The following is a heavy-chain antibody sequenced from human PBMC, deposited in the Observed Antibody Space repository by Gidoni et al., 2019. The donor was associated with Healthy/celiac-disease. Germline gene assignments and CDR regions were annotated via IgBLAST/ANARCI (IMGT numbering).Heavy chain of an antibody. CDR2: IYYSGST. CDR1: GGSLSSYY. Sequence: QVQLQESGPGLVKPSETLSLTCTVSGGSLSSYYWSWIRQPPGKGLEWIGYIYYSGSTNYNPSLKSRVTISVDTSKNQFSLKLSSVTAADTAVYYCARGGGDILTGFYYYYGMDVWGQGTTVTVSS. D-gene: IGHD3-9*01. V-gene: IGHV4-59*01. J-gene: IGHJ6*02. CDR3: ARGGGDILTGFYYYYGMDV.